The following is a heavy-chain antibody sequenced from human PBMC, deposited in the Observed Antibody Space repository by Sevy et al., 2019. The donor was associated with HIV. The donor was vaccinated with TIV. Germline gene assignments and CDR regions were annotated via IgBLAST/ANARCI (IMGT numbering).Heavy chain of an antibody. D-gene: IGHD3-3*01. CDR3: AKDVPDQSWYDDFWSGSPCFDY. V-gene: IGHV3-23*01. CDR2: MSGRGDSR. Sequence: GGSLRLSCVGSGFRFGSQAMSWVRQAPGKGLEWVSGMSGRGDSRDYAHSVKGRFTISRDNSKNTGYLQMNSLTAEDTALYYCAKDVPDQSWYDDFWSGSPCFDYWGRGILVTVSS. J-gene: IGHJ4*01. CDR1: GFRFGSQA.